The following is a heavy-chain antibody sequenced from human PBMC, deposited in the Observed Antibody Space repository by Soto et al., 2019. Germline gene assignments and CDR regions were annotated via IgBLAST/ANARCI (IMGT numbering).Heavy chain of an antibody. J-gene: IGHJ6*02. CDR2: ISYDGSNK. V-gene: IGHV3-30*03. Sequence: GGSLRLSCAASGFTFSSYGMHWVRQAPGKGLEWVAVISYDGSNKYYADSVKGRFTISRDNSKNTLYLQMNSLRAEDTAVYYCARVSLLVATRYYYYGMDVWGQGTTVTVSS. D-gene: IGHD5-12*01. CDR1: GFTFSSYG. CDR3: ARVSLLVATRYYYYGMDV.